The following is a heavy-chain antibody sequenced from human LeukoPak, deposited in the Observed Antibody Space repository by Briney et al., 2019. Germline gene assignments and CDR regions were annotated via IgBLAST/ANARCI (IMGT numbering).Heavy chain of an antibody. D-gene: IGHD5-12*01. V-gene: IGHV3-74*01. J-gene: IGHJ4*02. Sequence: GSLRLSCAASGFTFSSYWMHWVRQAPGKGLVWVSRSNSDGSSTTYADSVKGRFTISRDNAKNTLYLQMNSLRAEDTAVYYCARVGSGYDTFDYWSQGTLVTVSS. CDR1: GFTFSSYW. CDR3: ARVGSGYDTFDY. CDR2: SNSDGSST.